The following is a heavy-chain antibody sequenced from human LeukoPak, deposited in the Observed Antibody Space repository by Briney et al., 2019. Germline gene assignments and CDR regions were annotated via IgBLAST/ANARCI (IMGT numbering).Heavy chain of an antibody. CDR2: INPNSGGS. Sequence: AAVKRSCKASGYTFTGYYMHWVRQAPGQGLEWMGWINPNSGGSNYAQKFQGRVTMTRDTSISTAYMELSRLGSDDTAVYYCARVSWYGSILGYFDYWGQGTLVIFSS. CDR1: GYTFTGYY. J-gene: IGHJ4*02. V-gene: IGHV1-2*02. D-gene: IGHD6-13*01. CDR3: ARVSWYGSILGYFDY.